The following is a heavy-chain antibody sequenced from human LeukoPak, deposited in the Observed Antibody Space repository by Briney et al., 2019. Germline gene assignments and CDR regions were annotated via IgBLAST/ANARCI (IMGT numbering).Heavy chain of an antibody. CDR1: GGSISSGDYY. CDR3: ARALGGSYKWFDP. V-gene: IGHV4-61*08. J-gene: IGHJ5*02. Sequence: SETLSLTCTVSGGSISSGDYYWSWIRQPPGKGLEWIGYIYYSGSTNYNPSLKSRVTISVDTSKNQFSLKLSSVTAADTAVYYCARALGGSYKWFDPWGQGTLVTVSS. D-gene: IGHD1-26*01. CDR2: IYYSGST.